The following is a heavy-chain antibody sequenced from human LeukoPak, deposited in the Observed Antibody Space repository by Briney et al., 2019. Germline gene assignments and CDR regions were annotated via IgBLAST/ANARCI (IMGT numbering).Heavy chain of an antibody. CDR3: AKELTTERTPGVDS. V-gene: IGHV3-23*01. CDR2: ISGSGDTT. Sequence: PGGSLRLSCTASGFTFSSYSMSWVRQGPGTGLERVSAISGSGDTTFYADSVKGRFTISRDNSKKTLYLQVNSLRAEDTAVYFCAKELTTERTPGVDSWGQGTLVTVSS. J-gene: IGHJ4*02. CDR1: GFTFSSYS. D-gene: IGHD4-17*01.